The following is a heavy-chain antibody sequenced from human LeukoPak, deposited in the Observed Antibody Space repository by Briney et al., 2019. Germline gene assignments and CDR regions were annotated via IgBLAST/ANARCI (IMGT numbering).Heavy chain of an antibody. CDR2: ISGTTVST. D-gene: IGHD3-3*01. CDR1: GFTFSTYA. V-gene: IGHV3-23*01. CDR3: AKDAEPVLRFLEWSSPGGY. Sequence: GSLRLSCAASGFTFSTYAMSWVRQAPGKGLEWVSAISGTTVSTYYAHSVKGRFAISRDNSKNTLYLQMNSLRAEDTAVYYCAKDAEPVLRFLEWSSPGGYWGQGTLVTVSS. J-gene: IGHJ4*02.